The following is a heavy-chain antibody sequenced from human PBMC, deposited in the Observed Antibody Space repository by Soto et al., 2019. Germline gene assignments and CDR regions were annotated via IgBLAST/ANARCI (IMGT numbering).Heavy chain of an antibody. CDR3: ARASSSTSGAIDY. Sequence: GGSLRLSCAASAFTFRNYWMSWVRQAPGKGLECVAKIKEDGSEKYYVDSVKGRFTISRDNAKNLVYFQINSLTVEDTAMYYCARASSSTSGAIDYWGQGT. V-gene: IGHV3-7*04. CDR2: IKEDGSEK. J-gene: IGHJ4*02. CDR1: AFTFRNYW. D-gene: IGHD2-2*01.